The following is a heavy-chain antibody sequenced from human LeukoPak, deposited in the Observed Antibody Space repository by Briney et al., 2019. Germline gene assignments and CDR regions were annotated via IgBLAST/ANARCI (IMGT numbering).Heavy chain of an antibody. CDR2: IYYSGST. J-gene: IGHJ4*02. Sequence: SETLSLTCTVSGGSISSSSYYWGWIRQPPGKGLEWIGSIYYSGSTYYNPSLKSRVTISVDTSKNQFSLKLSSVTVADTAVYYCARDLALWFNKGYFDYWGQGTLVTVSS. CDR3: ARDLALWFNKGYFDY. V-gene: IGHV4-39*07. D-gene: IGHD3-10*01. CDR1: GGSISSSSYY.